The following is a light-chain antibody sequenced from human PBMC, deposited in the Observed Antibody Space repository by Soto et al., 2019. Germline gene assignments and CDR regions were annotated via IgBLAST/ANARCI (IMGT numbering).Light chain of an antibody. J-gene: IGKJ4*01. CDR3: QQHLINSPPT. CDR1: QSIRSY. CDR2: DAS. Sequence: DIQMTQSPSTLSAYVGDRVTITCRASQSIRSYLDWYQQKPGKAPVLLISDASSLQSGVPSRFSGSGSGTDFTLTISSLQPEDFATYYCQQHLINSPPTFGEGTKVDIK. V-gene: IGKV1-39*01.